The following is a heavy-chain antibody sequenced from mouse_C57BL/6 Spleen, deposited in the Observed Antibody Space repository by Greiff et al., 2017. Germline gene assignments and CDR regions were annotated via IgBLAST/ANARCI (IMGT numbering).Heavy chain of an antibody. CDR2: INPNNGGT. Sequence: EVQLQQSGPELVKPGASVKISCKASGYTFTDYYMNWVKQSHGKSLEWIGDINPNNGGTSYNQKFKGKATLTVDKSSSTAYMELRSLTSEDSAVYYCARSKPLAYFDYWGQGTTLTVSS. D-gene: IGHD2-10*02. CDR3: ARSKPLAYFDY. V-gene: IGHV1-26*01. J-gene: IGHJ2*01. CDR1: GYTFTDYY.